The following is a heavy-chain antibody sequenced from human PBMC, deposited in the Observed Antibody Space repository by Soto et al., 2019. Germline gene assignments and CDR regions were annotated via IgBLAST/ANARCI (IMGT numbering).Heavy chain of an antibody. CDR1: GFSLSSYGLG. J-gene: IGHJ4*02. Sequence: QITLKESGPTLVRPAQTLTLTCGFSGFSLSSYGLGVAWIRQPPGKALEWLALIYWDDDKRYSPSLKDRRAISKDTSSNQVVLTITNMDPGDTATYFCAHAGDYDLLTFDHWGPGTLVSVSS. CDR3: AHAGDYDLLTFDH. D-gene: IGHD4-17*01. V-gene: IGHV2-5*02. CDR2: IYWDDDK.